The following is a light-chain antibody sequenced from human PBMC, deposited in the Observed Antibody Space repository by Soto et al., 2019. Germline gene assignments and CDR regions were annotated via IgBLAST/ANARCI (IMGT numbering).Light chain of an antibody. CDR1: QSVSSSY. Sequence: EIVLTQSPGTLSLSPGERATLSCRASQSVSSSYLAWYQQKPGQAPRLLVYGASSRATGIPDRFSGSESGTDLTLTISRVEPEDFAVYYCQHYGSSPFTFGPGTRVDIK. CDR3: QHYGSSPFT. CDR2: GAS. J-gene: IGKJ3*01. V-gene: IGKV3-20*01.